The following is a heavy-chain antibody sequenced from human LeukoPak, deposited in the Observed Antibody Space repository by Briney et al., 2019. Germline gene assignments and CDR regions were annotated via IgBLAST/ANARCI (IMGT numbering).Heavy chain of an antibody. Sequence: VKPSETLSLTCTVSGGSISSYYWGWIRQPPGKGLEWIGSMSHSGSTYFNPSLESRGSILLDTSKRQFSLKVTSVSAADTAVYYCARGRFRSTWYFDFWGQGVLVTVSS. D-gene: IGHD6-13*01. J-gene: IGHJ4*02. CDR1: GGSISSYY. V-gene: IGHV4-39*07. CDR3: ARGRFRSTWYFDF. CDR2: MSHSGST.